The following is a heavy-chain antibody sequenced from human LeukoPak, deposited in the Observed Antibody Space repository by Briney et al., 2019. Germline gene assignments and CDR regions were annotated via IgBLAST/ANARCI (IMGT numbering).Heavy chain of an antibody. J-gene: IGHJ4*02. V-gene: IGHV4-34*01. CDR3: AGATGIAAAVDY. CDR2: INHSGST. D-gene: IGHD6-13*01. CDR1: GGSFSGYY. Sequence: PSETLSLTCAVYGGSFSGYYWSWIRQPPGKGLEWIGEINHSGSTNYNPSLKSRVTISVDTSKNQFSLKLSSVTAADTAVYYCAGATGIAAAVDYWGQGTPVTVSS.